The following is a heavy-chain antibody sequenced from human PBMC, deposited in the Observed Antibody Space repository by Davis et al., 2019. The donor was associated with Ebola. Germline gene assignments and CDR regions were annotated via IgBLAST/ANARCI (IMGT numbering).Heavy chain of an antibody. CDR1: GGSLSTYF. D-gene: IGHD5-18*01. CDR2: ISDRGAT. Sequence: SETLSLTCNVSGGSLSTYFWNWIRQPPGKGLEWIGDISDRGATNYNPSLRSRVTLSIDTSQNHFSLKLRSVTAADTAVYYCARVVYGYAVHWGQGHLVTVSS. J-gene: IGHJ4*02. V-gene: IGHV4-34*01. CDR3: ARVVYGYAVH.